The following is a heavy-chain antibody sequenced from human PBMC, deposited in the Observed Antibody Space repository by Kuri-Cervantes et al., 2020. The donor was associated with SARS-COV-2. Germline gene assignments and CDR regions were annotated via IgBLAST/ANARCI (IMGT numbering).Heavy chain of an antibody. CDR1: GFTFSSYA. CDR3: ANMRPLDAFDI. Sequence: GESLKISCAASGFTFSSYAMSWVRQAPGKGLEWVSAISGSGGSTYYADSVKGRFTISRDNSKNTLYLQMNSLRAEDTAVYYCANMRPLDAFDIWGQGAMVTVSS. J-gene: IGHJ3*02. V-gene: IGHV3-23*01. CDR2: ISGSGGST.